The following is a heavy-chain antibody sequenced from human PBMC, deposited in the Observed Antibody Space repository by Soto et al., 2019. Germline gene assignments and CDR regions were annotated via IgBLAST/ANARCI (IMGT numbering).Heavy chain of an antibody. V-gene: IGHV1-2*04. CDR1: GYTFTGYY. J-gene: IGHJ6*02. CDR2: INPNSGGT. CDR3: ARGLTIFGVVINYGMDV. Sequence: ASVKVSCKASGYTFTGYYMHWVRQAPGQGLEWMGWINPNSGGTNYAQKFQGWVTMTRDTSISTAYMELSRLRSDDTAVYYCARGLTIFGVVINYGMDVWGQGTTVTVSS. D-gene: IGHD3-3*01.